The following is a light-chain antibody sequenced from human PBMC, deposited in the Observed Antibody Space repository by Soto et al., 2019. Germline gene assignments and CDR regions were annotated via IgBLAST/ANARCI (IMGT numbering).Light chain of an antibody. V-gene: IGKV3-20*01. CDR2: GAS. J-gene: IGKJ4*01. CDR3: QQYGGSPLVT. Sequence: EIVLTQSPGTLSLSPGERATLSCRASQSFSSNYLAWYQQKLGQAPRLLIYGASSRATGIPDRFSGSGSGTDFTLTISRLEPEDFAVYYCQQYGGSPLVTFGGGTKVEIK. CDR1: QSFSSNY.